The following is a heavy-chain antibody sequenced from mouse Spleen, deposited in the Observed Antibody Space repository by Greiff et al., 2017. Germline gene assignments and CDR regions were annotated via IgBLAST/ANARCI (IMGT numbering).Heavy chain of an antibody. J-gene: IGHJ1*01. Sequence: LVESGAELVRPGASVTLSCKASGYTFTDYEMHWVKQTPVHGLEWIGAIDPETGGTAYNQKFKGKAILTADKSSSTAYMELRSLTSEDSAVYYCTRSFYYGSSYGYFDVWGAGTTVTVSS. D-gene: IGHD1-1*01. CDR1: GYTFTDYE. V-gene: IGHV1-15*01. CDR3: TRSFYYGSSYGYFDV. CDR2: IDPETGGT.